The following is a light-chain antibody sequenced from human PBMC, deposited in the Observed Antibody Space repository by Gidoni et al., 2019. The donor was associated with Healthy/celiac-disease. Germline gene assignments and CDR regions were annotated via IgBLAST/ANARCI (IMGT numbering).Light chain of an antibody. V-gene: IGKV1-39*01. Sequence: DIQMTQSPSSLSASVGDRVTITCRASQSISSYLNWYQQKPGKAPKLLIYAASSLQSGVPSRFSGSGSGTDFTLTISSLQPEDFATYYCQQSYSTPPSFTFGPGSKVDIQ. J-gene: IGKJ3*01. CDR3: QQSYSTPPSFT. CDR2: AAS. CDR1: QSISSY.